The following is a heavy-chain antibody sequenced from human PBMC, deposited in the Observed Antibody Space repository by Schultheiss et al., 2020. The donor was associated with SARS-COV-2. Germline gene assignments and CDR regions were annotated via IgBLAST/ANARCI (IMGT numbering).Heavy chain of an antibody. J-gene: IGHJ4*02. CDR1: GFTFSSYA. Sequence: GGSLRLSCAASGFTFSSYAMSWVRQAPGKGLEWVAVIWYDGSNKYYADSVKGRFTISRDNSKNTLYLQMNSLRDEDTAVYYCARDATLIYSSSWYWVDYWGQGTLVTVSS. CDR3: ARDATLIYSSSWYWVDY. D-gene: IGHD6-13*01. CDR2: IWYDGSNK. V-gene: IGHV3-33*08.